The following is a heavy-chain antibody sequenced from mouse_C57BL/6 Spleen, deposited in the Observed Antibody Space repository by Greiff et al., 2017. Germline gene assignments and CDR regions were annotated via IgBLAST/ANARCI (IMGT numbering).Heavy chain of an antibody. Sequence: QVQLQQPGTELVKPGASVKLSCKASGYTFTSYWMHWVKQRPGQGLEWIGNINPSNGGTNYNEKFKSKATLTVDKSSSTAYMQLSSLTSEDSAVXYCARSGAYGNYYWYFDVWGTGTTVTVSS. V-gene: IGHV1-53*01. CDR3: ARSGAYGNYYWYFDV. J-gene: IGHJ1*03. CDR1: GYTFTSYW. D-gene: IGHD2-10*02. CDR2: INPSNGGT.